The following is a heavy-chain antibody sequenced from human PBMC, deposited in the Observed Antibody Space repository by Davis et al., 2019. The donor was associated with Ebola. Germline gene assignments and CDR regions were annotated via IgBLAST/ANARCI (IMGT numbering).Heavy chain of an antibody. V-gene: IGHV3-21*04. J-gene: IGHJ4*02. CDR2: ISGGGDST. CDR3: ARGCGGDCYSVSDDGTFDY. CDR1: GITFSRHS. D-gene: IGHD2-21*02. Sequence: PGGSLRLSCAASGITFSRHSMHWVRQAPGKGLEWVAFISGGGDSTFYADSLRGRFSISRDISKATVYLQMNSLRVDDTAVYYCARGCGGDCYSVSDDGTFDYWGQGTLVTVSS.